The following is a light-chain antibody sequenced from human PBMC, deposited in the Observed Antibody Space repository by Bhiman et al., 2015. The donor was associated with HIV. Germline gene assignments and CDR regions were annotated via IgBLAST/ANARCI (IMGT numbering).Light chain of an antibody. J-gene: IGLJ2*01. CDR1: NLGTKS. CDR3: QVWESSSF. V-gene: IGLV3-21*01. CDR2: YSS. Sequence: SYELTQPPSVSVAPGKTATITCGGDNLGTKSVHWYQQRPGQAPVLVIKYSSDRPSGIPERFSGSNSGNTATLIINRVEAGDEADYYCQVWESSSFFGGGTKLTVL.